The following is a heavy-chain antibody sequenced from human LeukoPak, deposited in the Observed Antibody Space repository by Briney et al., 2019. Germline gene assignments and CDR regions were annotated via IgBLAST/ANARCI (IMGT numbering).Heavy chain of an antibody. V-gene: IGHV1-18*01. CDR2: ITTYNGNT. J-gene: IGHJ3*02. Sequence: ASVKVSCKASGYTFTNFGISWVRQAPGQGLEWLGWITTYNGNTNYAQKVQDRVTMTTDTSTSTAYMELRSLTSDDTAVYYCARDLGYCSGGSCYLDAFDIWGQGTMVTVSS. CDR3: ARDLGYCSGGSCYLDAFDI. D-gene: IGHD2-15*01. CDR1: GYTFTNFG.